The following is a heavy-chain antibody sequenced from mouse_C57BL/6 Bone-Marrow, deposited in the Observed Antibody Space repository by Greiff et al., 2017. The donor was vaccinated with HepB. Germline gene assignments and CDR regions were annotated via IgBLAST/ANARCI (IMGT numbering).Heavy chain of an antibody. J-gene: IGHJ3*01. Sequence: EVQGVESGGGLVQPGGSLKLSCAASGFTFSDYGMAWVRQAPRKGPEWVAFISNLAYSIYYADTVTGRFTISRENAKNTLYLEMSSLRSEDTAMDYCARHDDYGGTWFAYWGQGTLVTVSA. CDR2: ISNLAYSI. CDR3: ARHDDYGGTWFAY. D-gene: IGHD2-4*01. CDR1: GFTFSDYG. V-gene: IGHV5-15*01.